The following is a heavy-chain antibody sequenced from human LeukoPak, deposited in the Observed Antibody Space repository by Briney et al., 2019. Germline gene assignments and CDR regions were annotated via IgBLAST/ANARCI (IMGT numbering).Heavy chain of an antibody. D-gene: IGHD4/OR15-4a*01. CDR1: GGSISSSSYY. Sequence: SETLSLTCTVSGGSISSSSYYWGWIRQPPGKGLEWIGSIYYSGSTYYNPSPKSRVTISVDTSKNQFSLKLSSVTAADTAVYSWARRGWAGMVPPNWFDPWAQGPLVTASS. CDR3: ARRGWAGMVPPNWFDP. CDR2: IYYSGST. J-gene: IGHJ5*02. V-gene: IGHV4-39*01.